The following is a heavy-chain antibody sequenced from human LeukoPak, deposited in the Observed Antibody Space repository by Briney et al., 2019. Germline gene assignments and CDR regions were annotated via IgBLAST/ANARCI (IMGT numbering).Heavy chain of an antibody. CDR3: ARFDSWNWFDP. CDR2: INAGNGNT. CDR1: GYTFTRYA. Sequence: ASVKVSCKASGYTFTRYAMHWMRQAPGPRLEWMGWINAGNGNTKYSQKFQGRVTITRDTSASTAYMELSSLRSEDTAVYYCARFDSWNWFDPWGQGTLVTVSS. V-gene: IGHV1-3*01. J-gene: IGHJ5*02. D-gene: IGHD3-22*01.